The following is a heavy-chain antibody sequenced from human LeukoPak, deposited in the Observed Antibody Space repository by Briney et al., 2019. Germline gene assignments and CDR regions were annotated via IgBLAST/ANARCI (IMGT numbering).Heavy chain of an antibody. CDR2: IYYSGST. V-gene: IGHV4-30-4*08. D-gene: IGHD4-23*01. J-gene: IGHJ4*02. CDR1: GGSISSGDYY. Sequence: PSQTLSLTCTVSGGSISSGDYYWSWLRQPPGKGLEWIGYIYYSGSTYYNPSLKSRVTISVDTSKYQFSLKLSSVTAADTAVYYCARYDYGGILFDYWGQGTLVTVSS. CDR3: ARYDYGGILFDY.